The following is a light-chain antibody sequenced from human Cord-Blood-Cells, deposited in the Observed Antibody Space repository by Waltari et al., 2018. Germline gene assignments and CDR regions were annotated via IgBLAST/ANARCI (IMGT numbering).Light chain of an antibody. V-gene: IGLV2-14*01. CDR2: DVS. Sequence: QSALTQPASVSGSPGQSITISCTRTSSDVGGDNYVSWYQQHPGKAPKLMIYDVSTRPSGVSNRFSGSKSGNTASLTISGLQAEDEADYYCSSYTSSSTLVFGGGTKLTVL. CDR3: SSYTSSSTLV. CDR1: SSDVGGDNY. J-gene: IGLJ3*02.